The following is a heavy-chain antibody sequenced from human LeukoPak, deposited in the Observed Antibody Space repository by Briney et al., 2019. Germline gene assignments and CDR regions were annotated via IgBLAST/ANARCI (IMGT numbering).Heavy chain of an antibody. CDR3: ARSDTVVVPGASDAFDM. Sequence: ASVKVSCKASGYPFTSHGITWVRQAPGQGLDWVGWISGYNGDTTYAQKLQGRVTMTTDRTSTAYMELRSLRSDDTAVYYCARSDTVVVPGASDAFDMWGQGTMVTVSS. CDR1: GYPFTSHG. D-gene: IGHD2-2*01. CDR2: ISGYNGDT. V-gene: IGHV1-18*01. J-gene: IGHJ3*02.